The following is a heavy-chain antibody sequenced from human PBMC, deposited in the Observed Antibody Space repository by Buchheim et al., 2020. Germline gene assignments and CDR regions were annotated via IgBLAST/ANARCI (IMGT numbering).Heavy chain of an antibody. Sequence: QVQLQQWGAGLLKPSETLSLTCAVYGGSFSGYYWSWIRQPPGKGLEWIGEINHSGSTNYNPSLKSRVTILVDTSKNQFSLNLSSVTAADTAVYYCARGRIAARRGSSYWGQGTL. CDR1: GGSFSGYY. D-gene: IGHD6-6*01. CDR2: INHSGST. CDR3: ARGRIAARRGSSY. V-gene: IGHV4-34*01. J-gene: IGHJ4*02.